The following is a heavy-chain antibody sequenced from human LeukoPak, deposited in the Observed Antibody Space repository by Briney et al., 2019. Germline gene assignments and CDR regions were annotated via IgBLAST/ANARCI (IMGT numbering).Heavy chain of an antibody. Sequence: GASVKVSCKASGYSFTSYYMQRVRQAPGKGLEWMGIVNLSGGSTSYAQKFQGRVTMTRDMSTSTVYMELSSLRSEDTAVYYCARGGWSGYSYGLGDSFDYWGQGTLVTVSS. V-gene: IGHV1-46*01. CDR3: ARGGWSGYSYGLGDSFDY. CDR1: GYSFTSYY. CDR2: VNLSGGST. J-gene: IGHJ4*02. D-gene: IGHD5-18*01.